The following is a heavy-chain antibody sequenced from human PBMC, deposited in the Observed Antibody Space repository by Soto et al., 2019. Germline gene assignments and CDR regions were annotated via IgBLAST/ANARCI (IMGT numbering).Heavy chain of an antibody. V-gene: IGHV3-7*01. Sequence: PGGSLRLSCAASGFTFSSYWMSWVRQAPGKGLEWVANIKQDGSEKYYVDSVKGRLTISRDNAKNSLYLQMNSLRAEDMAVYYCARVAAAKRPYYYYYGMDVWGQGTTVTVSS. CDR2: IKQDGSEK. J-gene: IGHJ6*02. D-gene: IGHD6-13*01. CDR3: ARVAAAKRPYYYYYGMDV. CDR1: GFTFSSYW.